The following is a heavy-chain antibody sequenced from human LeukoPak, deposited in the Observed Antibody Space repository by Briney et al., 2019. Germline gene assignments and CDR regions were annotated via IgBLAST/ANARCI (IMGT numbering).Heavy chain of an antibody. CDR1: GGTFSSYA. CDR3: ARDSTRSIAAARGGDMDV. J-gene: IGHJ6*03. CDR2: IIPIFGTA. D-gene: IGHD6-13*01. V-gene: IGHV1-69*13. Sequence: GASVKVSCKASGGTFSSYAISWVRQAPGQGLEWMGGIIPIFGTANYAQKFQGRVTITADESTSTAYMELSSLRSEDTAVYYCARDSTRSIAAARGGDMDVWGKGTTVTVSS.